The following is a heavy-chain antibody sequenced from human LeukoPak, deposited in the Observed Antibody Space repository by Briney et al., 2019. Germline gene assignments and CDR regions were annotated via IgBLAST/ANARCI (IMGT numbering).Heavy chain of an antibody. CDR2: ISSSSSTI. J-gene: IGHJ4*02. V-gene: IGHV3-48*01. CDR1: GFTFDDYA. CDR3: ARLGSIEPAAILYYFDY. D-gene: IGHD2-2*01. Sequence: GRSLRLSCAASGFTFDDYAMHWVRQAPGKGLEWVSYISSSSSTIYYADSVKGRFTISRDNAKNSLYLQMNSLRAEDTAVYYCARLGSIEPAAILYYFDYWGQGTLVTVSS.